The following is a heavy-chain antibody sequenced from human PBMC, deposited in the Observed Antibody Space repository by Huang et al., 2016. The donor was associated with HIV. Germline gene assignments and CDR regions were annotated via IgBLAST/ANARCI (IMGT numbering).Heavy chain of an antibody. Sequence: QVQLQQWGAGLLKPSETLALTCAVYGESLGTYYWAWIRRPPGKGLPWIGEVNDGGDSNYNPSLESRVTISGDTSRNQVSLTLTSMTAADTATYYCARRFRVAATRKWFDPWGQGTLVIVSS. D-gene: IGHD3-10*01. V-gene: IGHV4-34*01. J-gene: IGHJ5*02. CDR3: ARRFRVAATRKWFDP. CDR2: VNDGGDS. CDR1: GESLGTYY.